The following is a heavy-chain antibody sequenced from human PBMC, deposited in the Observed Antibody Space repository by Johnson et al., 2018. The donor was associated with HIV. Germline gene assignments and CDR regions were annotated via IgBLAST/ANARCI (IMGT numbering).Heavy chain of an antibody. CDR3: AAMDGSGSYWAFDI. CDR2: ISYDGSNK. V-gene: IGHV3-30*03. Sequence: QVQLVESGGGLVKPGGSLRLSCAASGFIFSDYGMHWVRQAPGKGLEWLAVISYDGSNKYYADSVKGRFTISRANSKNTLYLQMNSLRAEDTAVYYCAAMDGSGSYWAFDIWGQGT. D-gene: IGHD3-10*01. CDR1: GFIFSDYG. J-gene: IGHJ3*02.